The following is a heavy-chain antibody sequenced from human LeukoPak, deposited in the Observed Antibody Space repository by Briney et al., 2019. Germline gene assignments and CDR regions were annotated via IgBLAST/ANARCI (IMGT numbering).Heavy chain of an antibody. D-gene: IGHD3-10*01. CDR1: GFTFSNYG. CDR3: SSGRSSGSFYFDY. J-gene: IGHJ4*02. CDR2: IRYDGNKT. V-gene: IGHV3-30*02. Sequence: GGSLRLSCAASGFTFSNYGMHWVRQAPGKGLEWVAFIRYDGNKTYYADSVKGRFTISRDNSKNTLYLQMNSLRAEDTAVYYCSSGRSSGSFYFDYWGQGTLVIVSS.